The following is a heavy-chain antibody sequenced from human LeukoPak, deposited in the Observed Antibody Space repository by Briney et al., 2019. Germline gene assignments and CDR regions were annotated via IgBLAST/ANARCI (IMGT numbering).Heavy chain of an antibody. V-gene: IGHV3-73*01. D-gene: IGHD3-22*01. CDR3: TRTLYYYDSSGYYSPDAFDI. CDR1: GFTFSGYA. J-gene: IGHJ3*02. CDR2: ISSKANSYDT. Sequence: PGGSLRLSCAASGFTFSGYAMHWVRQASGKGLEWVGRISSKANSYDTAYAVSVKGMFTMSRDDSKNTAYLQMNSLKTEDTAVYYCTRTLYYYDSSGYYSPDAFDIWGQGTMVTVSS.